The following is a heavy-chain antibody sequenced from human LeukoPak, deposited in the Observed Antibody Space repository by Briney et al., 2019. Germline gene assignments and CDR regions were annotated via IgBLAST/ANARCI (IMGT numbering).Heavy chain of an antibody. CDR1: GGSISSGDYY. D-gene: IGHD1-26*01. V-gene: IGHV4-30-4*08. CDR3: ARVTGGAKLNHKDG. J-gene: IGHJ6*03. CDR2: IYYSGST. Sequence: NPSQTLSLTCTVSGGSISSGDYYWSWIRQPPGKGLEWIGYIYYSGSTYYNPSLKSRVTISVDTSKNQFSLKLSSVTAAATAVYFWARVTGGAKLNHKDGWGKGAKGNGSS.